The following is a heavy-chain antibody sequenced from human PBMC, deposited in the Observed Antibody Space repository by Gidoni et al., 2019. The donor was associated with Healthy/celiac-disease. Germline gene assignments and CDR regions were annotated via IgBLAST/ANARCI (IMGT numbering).Heavy chain of an antibody. CDR2: INPSGGST. Sequence: QVQLVQSGAEVKKPGASVKVSCTASGYTFTSYYMHWVRQAPGQGLEWMGIINPSGGSTSYAQKFQGRVTMTRDTSTSTVYMELSSLRSEDTAVYYCARTADSSALGYYFDYWGQGTLVTVSS. CDR1: GYTFTSYY. D-gene: IGHD3-22*01. CDR3: ARTADSSALGYYFDY. J-gene: IGHJ4*02. V-gene: IGHV1-46*01.